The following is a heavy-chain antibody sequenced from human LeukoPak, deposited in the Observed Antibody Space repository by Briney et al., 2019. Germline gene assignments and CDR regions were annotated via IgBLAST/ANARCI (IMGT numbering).Heavy chain of an antibody. CDR3: ARGGFDIVAAGTEQKLFDY. Sequence: GASAKVSCKASGYTFTGYYMHWVRQAPGQGLEWMGWINPNSGGTNYALKFQGRVTMTRDTSISTAYMELSRLRSDDTAVYYCARGGFDIVAAGTEQKLFDYWGQGTLVTDSS. CDR2: INPNSGGT. CDR1: GYTFTGYY. D-gene: IGHD6-13*01. V-gene: IGHV1-2*02. J-gene: IGHJ4*02.